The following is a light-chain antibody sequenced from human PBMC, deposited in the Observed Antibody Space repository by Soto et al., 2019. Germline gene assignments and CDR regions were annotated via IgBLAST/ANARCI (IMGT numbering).Light chain of an antibody. Sequence: EIVLTQSPGTLSLSPGERATLSCRASQSVSSSYLAWYQQKPGQAPRLLIYGASSRATGIPDRFSGSGSGTAFTLTISRLEPEDFAVYYCQQYGSSRWTFGQGTKLEIK. CDR2: GAS. J-gene: IGKJ2*02. V-gene: IGKV3-20*01. CDR1: QSVSSSY. CDR3: QQYGSSRWT.